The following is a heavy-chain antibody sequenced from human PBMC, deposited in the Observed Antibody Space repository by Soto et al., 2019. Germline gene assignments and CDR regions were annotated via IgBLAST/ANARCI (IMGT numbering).Heavy chain of an antibody. CDR3: AREAAVAGFLYFQH. V-gene: IGHV1-18*01. J-gene: IGHJ1*01. D-gene: IGHD6-19*01. CDR2: ISAYNGNT. Sequence: GASVKVSCKASGYTFTIYGIIWVRQAPGQGLEWMGWISAYNGNTNYAQKLQGRVTMTTDTSTSTAYMELRSLRSDDTAVYYCAREAAVAGFLYFQHWGQGTLVTVSS. CDR1: GYTFTIYG.